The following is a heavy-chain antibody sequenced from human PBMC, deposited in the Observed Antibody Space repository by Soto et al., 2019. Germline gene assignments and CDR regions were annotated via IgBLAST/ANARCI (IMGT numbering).Heavy chain of an antibody. V-gene: IGHV3-30*03. CDR1: GFTFSSYG. CDR3: ARVVYSNYYFDY. CDR2: ISYDGSNK. D-gene: IGHD4-4*01. J-gene: IGHJ4*02. Sequence: GGSLRLSCAASGFTFSSYGMHWVRQAPGKGLEWVAVISYDGSNKYYADSVKGRFTISRDNSKNTLYLQMNSLRAEDTAVYYCARVVYSNYYFDYWGQGTLVTVSS.